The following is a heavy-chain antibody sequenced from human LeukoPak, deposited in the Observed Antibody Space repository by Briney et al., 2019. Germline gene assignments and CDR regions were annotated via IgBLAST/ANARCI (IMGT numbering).Heavy chain of an antibody. D-gene: IGHD3-10*01. CDR3: ARFGELLTVDP. Sequence: SETLSLTCTVSGGSISSGDYYWSWIRQPPGKGLEWIGYIYYSGSTYYNPSLKSRVTISVDTSKNQFSLKLSSVTAADTAVYYCARFGELLTVDPWGQGTLVTVSS. J-gene: IGHJ5*02. CDR2: IYYSGST. CDR1: GGSISSGDYY. V-gene: IGHV4-30-4*01.